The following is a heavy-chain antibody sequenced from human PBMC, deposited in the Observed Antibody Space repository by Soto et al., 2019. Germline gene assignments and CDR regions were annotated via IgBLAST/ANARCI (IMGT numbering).Heavy chain of an antibody. D-gene: IGHD3-22*01. CDR3: ARQIYDSDTGPNFQYYFDS. Sequence: GESLKISCKGSGYSFAGYWITWVRQKPGKGLEWMGRIDPSDSQTYYSPSFRGHVTISVTKSITTVFLQWSSLRALDTAMYYCARQIYDSDTGPNFQYYFDSWGQGTPVTSPQ. J-gene: IGHJ4*02. CDR2: IDPSDSQT. V-gene: IGHV5-10-1*01. CDR1: GYSFAGYW.